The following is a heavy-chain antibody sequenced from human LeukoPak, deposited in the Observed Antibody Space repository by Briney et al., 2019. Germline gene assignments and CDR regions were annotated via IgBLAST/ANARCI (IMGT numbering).Heavy chain of an antibody. D-gene: IGHD3-10*01. V-gene: IGHV1-69*13. Sequence: ASVKVSCKASGGTFSSYAISWVRQAPGQGLEWMGGIIPIFGTANYARKVQGRVTITADESTSTAYMELSSLRSEDTAVYYCARMEVTMVRGVIRNYFDYWGQGTLVTVSS. J-gene: IGHJ4*02. CDR1: GGTFSSYA. CDR3: ARMEVTMVRGVIRNYFDY. CDR2: IIPIFGTA.